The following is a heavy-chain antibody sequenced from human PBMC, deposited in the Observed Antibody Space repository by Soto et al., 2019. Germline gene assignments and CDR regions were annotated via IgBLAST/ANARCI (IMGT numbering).Heavy chain of an antibody. CDR3: TTGLSNGYYNFDY. CDR1: GFTCGNSG. V-gene: IGHV3-15*01. J-gene: IGHJ4*02. CDR2: IKGEADGGTT. Sequence: PGGSLRLCCAAAGFTCGNSGVSWIRHTPGKGLEWVGRIKGEADGGTTDYAAPVKGRITISRDHSKDTLYLQMNSLKTEDTAVYYCTTGLSNGYYNFDYWGQGTPVTVSS. D-gene: IGHD3-22*01.